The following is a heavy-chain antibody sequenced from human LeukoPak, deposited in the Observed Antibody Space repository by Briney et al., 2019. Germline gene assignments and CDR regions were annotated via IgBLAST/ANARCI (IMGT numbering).Heavy chain of an antibody. J-gene: IGHJ6*02. CDR1: GGSFSGYY. CDR2: INHSGRT. V-gene: IGHV4-34*01. D-gene: IGHD1-26*01. Sequence: SETLSLTCAVYGGSFSGYYWSWLRQPPGKGLEWIGEINHSGRTNYNPSLKSRVTISVDTSKNQFSLKLSSVTAADTAVYYCARKELASGMDVWGQRTTVAVSS. CDR3: ARKELASGMDV.